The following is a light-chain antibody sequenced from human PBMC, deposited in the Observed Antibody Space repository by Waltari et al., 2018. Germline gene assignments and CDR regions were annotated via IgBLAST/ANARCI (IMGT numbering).Light chain of an antibody. Sequence: VIWMTQSPSLLSASPGDRVTITCRMSQGISTSLAWYQQKPGRAPDLLIYGASILHSGVPSRFSGSGSGTDFTLTISSLQSEDVATYYCQHYYNFPWTFDQGTKVEIK. CDR2: GAS. CDR1: QGISTS. J-gene: IGKJ1*01. CDR3: QHYYNFPWT. V-gene: IGKV1D-8*03.